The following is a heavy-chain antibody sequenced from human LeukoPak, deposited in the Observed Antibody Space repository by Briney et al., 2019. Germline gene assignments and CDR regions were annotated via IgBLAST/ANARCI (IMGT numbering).Heavy chain of an antibody. CDR2: IWYDGSNK. V-gene: IGHV3-33*01. CDR3: ARAYCSSTSCYGPGAN. Sequence: GRSLRLSCAASGFTFSSYGMHWVRQAPGKGLEWVALIWYDGSNKYYADSVKGRFTISRDNSKNTLYLQMNSLRAEDTAVYYCARAYCSSTSCYGPGANWGQGTLVTVSS. CDR1: GFTFSSYG. J-gene: IGHJ4*02. D-gene: IGHD2-2*01.